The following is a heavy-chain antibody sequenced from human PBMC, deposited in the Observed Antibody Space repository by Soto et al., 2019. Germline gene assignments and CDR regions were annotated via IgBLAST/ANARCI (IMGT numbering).Heavy chain of an antibody. V-gene: IGHV4-39*01. CDR3: ARQATYSSSWYLKWYFDY. D-gene: IGHD6-13*01. Sequence: QLQLQESGPGLVKPSETLSLTCTVSGGSISSSSYYWGWIRQPPGKGLEWIGSIYYSGSTYYNPSLKSRVTISVDTSKNQFSLKMSSVTAADTAVYYCARQATYSSSWYLKWYFDYWGQGTLVTVSS. CDR1: GGSISSSSYY. J-gene: IGHJ4*02. CDR2: IYYSGST.